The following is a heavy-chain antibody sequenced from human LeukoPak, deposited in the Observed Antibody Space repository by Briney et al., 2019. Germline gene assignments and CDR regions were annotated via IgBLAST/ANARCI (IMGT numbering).Heavy chain of an antibody. D-gene: IGHD7-27*01. J-gene: IGHJ4*02. CDR2: ISSGSSNI. CDR3: AKGDVSVTREFDY. V-gene: IGHV3-21*01. CDR1: GFIFSTYS. Sequence: PGGSLRLSCTASGFIFSTYSMIWVRQAPGKGLEWASSISSGSSNIYYADSVKGRFTISRDNAQNSLYLQMNSLRAEDTAVYYCAKGDVSVTREFDYWGQGTLVTVSS.